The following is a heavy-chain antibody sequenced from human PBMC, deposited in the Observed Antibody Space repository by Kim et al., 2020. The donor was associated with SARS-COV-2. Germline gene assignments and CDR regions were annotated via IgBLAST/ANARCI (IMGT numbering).Heavy chain of an antibody. CDR1: GFSLRTSGMC. CDR2: IDWDDDK. V-gene: IGHV2-70*11. CDR3: ARISIAAAGTGMDV. J-gene: IGHJ6*03. Sequence: SGPTLVNPTPTLTLTCTFSGFSLRTSGMCVSWIRQPPGKALEWLARIDWDDDKYYSTSLKTRLTISKDTSKNQVVLTMTNMDPVDTATYYCARISIAAAGTGMDVWGKGTTVTVSS. D-gene: IGHD6-13*01.